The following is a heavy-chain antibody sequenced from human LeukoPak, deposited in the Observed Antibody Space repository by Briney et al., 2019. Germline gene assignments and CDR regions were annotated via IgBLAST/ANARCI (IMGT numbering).Heavy chain of an antibody. D-gene: IGHD6-25*01. CDR1: GFTFSNAW. Sequence: GGSLRLSCAASGFTFSNAWMSWVRQVPGKGLEWVGRIKSKTDGGTTDYAAPVKARFTISRDNDKKTVYLQMNSLRAEDTAIYYCAKDLTGRAASLFDFDYWGQGTLVTVSS. V-gene: IGHV3-15*01. CDR2: IKSKTDGGTT. J-gene: IGHJ4*02. CDR3: AKDLTGRAASLFDFDY.